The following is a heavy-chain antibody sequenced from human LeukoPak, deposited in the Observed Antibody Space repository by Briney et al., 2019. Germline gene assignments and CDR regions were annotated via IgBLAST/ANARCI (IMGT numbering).Heavy chain of an antibody. V-gene: IGHV1-46*03. CDR2: INPSGGST. Sequence: ASVKDSCKASGYTFTSYYMHWVRQAPGQGLEWMGIINPSGGSTSYAQKFQGRVTMTRDTSTSTVYMELSSLRSEDTAVYYCARDAPFKYCSSTSCSGFDYWGQGTLVTVSS. CDR3: ARDAPFKYCSSTSCSGFDY. CDR1: GYTFTSYY. J-gene: IGHJ4*02. D-gene: IGHD2-2*01.